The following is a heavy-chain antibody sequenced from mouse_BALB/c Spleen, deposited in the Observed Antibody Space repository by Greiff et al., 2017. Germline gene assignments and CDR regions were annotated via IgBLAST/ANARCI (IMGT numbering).Heavy chain of an antibody. CDR3: ARDRGDYIYYAMDY. D-gene: IGHD2-4*01. Sequence: EVMLVESGGGLVKPGGSLKLSCAASGFTFSSYAMSWVRQTPEKRLEWVATISDGGSYTYYPDSVKGRFTISRDNAKNNLYLQMSSLKSEDTAMYYCARDRGDYIYYAMDYWGQGTSVTVSS. CDR2: ISDGGSYT. CDR1: GFTFSSYA. J-gene: IGHJ4*01. V-gene: IGHV5-9-1*01.